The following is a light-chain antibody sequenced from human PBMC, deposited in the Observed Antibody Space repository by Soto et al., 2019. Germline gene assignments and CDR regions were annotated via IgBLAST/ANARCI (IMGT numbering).Light chain of an antibody. V-gene: IGLV2-14*01. CDR2: EVS. CDR1: SGDIGSYDY. Sequence: QSALTQPASVSGSPGQSITISCTGTSGDIGSYDYVSWYQQPPGKAPKLILYEVSNRPSGVPDRFSGSRSGTSASLAITGLQAEDDGDYYCQSYDSSLSGSSVFGTGTQLTVL. CDR3: QSYDSSLSGSSV. J-gene: IGLJ1*01.